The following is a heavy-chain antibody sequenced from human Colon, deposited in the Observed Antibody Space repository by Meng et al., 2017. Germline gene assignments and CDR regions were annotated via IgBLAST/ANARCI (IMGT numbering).Heavy chain of an antibody. V-gene: IGHV3-74*01. CDR2: MSIDETAT. CDR3: ARSGYNNGYDY. Sequence: EGQVVENGGTLVQPGGSLRLSCAVSGFSVSAHWMHWVRQVPGKGLVGIARMSIDETATTYADSVKGRFTISRDNGKNTLHLQMSSLRAEDSAVYYCARSGYNNGYDYWGQGTLVTVSS. D-gene: IGHD3-22*01. J-gene: IGHJ4*02. CDR1: GFSVSAHW.